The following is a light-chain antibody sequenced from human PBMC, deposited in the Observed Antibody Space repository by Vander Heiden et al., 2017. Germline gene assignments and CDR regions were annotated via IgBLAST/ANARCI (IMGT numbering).Light chain of an antibody. V-gene: IGKV2-28*01. J-gene: IGKJ3*01. CDR3: MQALQTRS. Sequence: DIVMTQSPLSLPVTPGEPASISCRSSQSLLHSNGYNYLDWYLQKPGQPPQLLIYVASNRASGVPDRFSGSGSGTDFTLKISRVEAEDVGVYYCMQALQTRSFGPGTKVDIK. CDR2: VAS. CDR1: QSLLHSNGYNY.